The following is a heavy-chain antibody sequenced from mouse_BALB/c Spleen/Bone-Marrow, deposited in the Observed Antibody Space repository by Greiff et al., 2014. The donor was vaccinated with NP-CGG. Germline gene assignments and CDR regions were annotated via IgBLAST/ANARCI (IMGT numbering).Heavy chain of an antibody. D-gene: IGHD2-12*01. CDR2: IYPGGGYT. V-gene: IGHV1-63*02. CDR1: GYTFTNYW. CDR3: ARDTMFPMDY. J-gene: IGHJ4*01. Sequence: VQRVESGAELVRPGTSVKISCKASGYTFTNYWLGWGKQRPGHGLEWIGDIYPGGGYTNYNEKFKGKATLTADTSSSTAYMQLSSLTSEDSAVYFCARDTMFPMDYWGQGTSVTVSS.